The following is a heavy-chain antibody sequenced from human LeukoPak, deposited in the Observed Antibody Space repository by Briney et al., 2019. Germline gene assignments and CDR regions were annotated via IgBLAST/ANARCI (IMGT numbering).Heavy chain of an antibody. CDR3: SRVPDYKTGRYFQH. V-gene: IGHV1-69*04. D-gene: IGHD4-11*01. Sequence: ASVKVSCKASGGTFSSYATSWVRQAPGQGLEWMGRIIPILGIANYAQKFQGRVTITADKSTSTAYMELSSLRSEDTAVYYCSRVPDYKTGRYFQHWGQGTLVTVSS. J-gene: IGHJ1*01. CDR1: GGTFSSYA. CDR2: IIPILGIA.